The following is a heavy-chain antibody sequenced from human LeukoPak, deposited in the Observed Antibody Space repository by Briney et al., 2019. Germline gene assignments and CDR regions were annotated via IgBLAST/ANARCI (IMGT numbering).Heavy chain of an antibody. V-gene: IGHV4-30-2*01. CDR3: ARDNGDYPYYFDF. D-gene: IGHD4-17*01. J-gene: IGHJ4*02. CDR2: IYHSGST. CDR1: GGSISSGIYS. Sequence: SETLSLTCAVSGGSISSGIYSWNWIRQPPGKGLEWIGYIYHSGSTYYNPSLKSRVTILVDKSKNQFSLKLSSVTAADTAVYYCARDNGDYPYYFDFWGQGTLVTVSS.